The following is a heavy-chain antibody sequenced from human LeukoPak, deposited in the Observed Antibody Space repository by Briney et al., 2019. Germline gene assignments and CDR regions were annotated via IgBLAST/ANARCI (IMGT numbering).Heavy chain of an antibody. V-gene: IGHV1-24*01. J-gene: IGHJ3*02. D-gene: IGHD1-26*01. Sequence: ASVKVSCKVSGYTLTGLSMHWVRQAPGEGLEWVGGFDPEDGETIYAQKFQGRVTMTEDTSTDTAYMELSSLRSEDTAVYYCARSVGSYYDHDAFDIWGQGTMVTASS. CDR1: GYTLTGLS. CDR2: FDPEDGET. CDR3: ARSVGSYYDHDAFDI.